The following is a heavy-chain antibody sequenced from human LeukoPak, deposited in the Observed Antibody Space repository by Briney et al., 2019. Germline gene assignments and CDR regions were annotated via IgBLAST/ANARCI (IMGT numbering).Heavy chain of an antibody. CDR1: GFTFSSYW. CDR2: IKQDGSEK. V-gene: IGHV3-7*01. Sequence: GGSLRLSCAASGFTFSSYWMSWVRQAPGKGLEWVANIKQDGSEKYYVDSVKGRFTISRDNAKNSLYLQMNSLRAEDTAVYYCAREYYDSSGSKRSAFDIWGQGTMVTVS. D-gene: IGHD3-22*01. CDR3: AREYYDSSGSKRSAFDI. J-gene: IGHJ3*02.